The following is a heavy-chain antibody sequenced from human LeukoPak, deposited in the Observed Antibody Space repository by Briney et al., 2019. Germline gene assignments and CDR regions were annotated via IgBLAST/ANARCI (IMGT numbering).Heavy chain of an antibody. CDR2: IDRDGRSP. V-gene: IGHV3-74*01. CDR1: GFTFSNYW. D-gene: IGHD2/OR15-2a*01. Sequence: GGSLRLSCAASGFTFSNYWMHWVRQAPGKGLVWVSHIDRDGRSPSYADSVKGRLTISRDNAKNTLYLQMNSLRAEDTAVYYCAREEDNADEYLREDYWGQGILVTVSS. J-gene: IGHJ4*02. CDR3: AREEDNADEYLREDY.